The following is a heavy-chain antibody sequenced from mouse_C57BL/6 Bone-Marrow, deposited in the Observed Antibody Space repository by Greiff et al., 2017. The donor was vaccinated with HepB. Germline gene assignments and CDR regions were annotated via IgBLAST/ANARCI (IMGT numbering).Heavy chain of an antibody. CDR3: ARSDDGYYVYWYFDV. CDR2: IYPGDGDT. V-gene: IGHV1-82*01. CDR1: GYAFSSSW. D-gene: IGHD2-3*01. J-gene: IGHJ1*03. Sequence: VQLQQSGPELVKPGASVKISCKASGYAFSSSWMNWVKQRPGKGLEWIGRIYPGDGDTNYNGKFKGKATLTADKSSSTAYMQLSSLTSEDSAVYFCARSDDGYYVYWYFDVWGTGTTVTVSS.